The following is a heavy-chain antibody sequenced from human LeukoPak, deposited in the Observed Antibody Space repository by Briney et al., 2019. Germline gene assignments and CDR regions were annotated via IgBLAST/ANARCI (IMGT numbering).Heavy chain of an antibody. J-gene: IGHJ4*02. D-gene: IGHD6-13*01. CDR3: ATFPAQYSSSWYYFDY. CDR2: FDPEDGET. CDR1: GYTLTELS. Sequence: ASVKVSCKVSGYTLTELSMHWVRQAPGKGLEWMGGFDPEDGETIYAQKFQGRGTMTEDTSTDTAYMELSSLRSEDTAVYYCATFPAQYSSSWYYFDYWGQGTLVTVSS. V-gene: IGHV1-24*01.